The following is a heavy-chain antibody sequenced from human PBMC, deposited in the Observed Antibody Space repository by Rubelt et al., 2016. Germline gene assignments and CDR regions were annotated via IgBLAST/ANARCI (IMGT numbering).Heavy chain of an antibody. Sequence: QLQLQESGPGLVKPSETLSLTCTVSGGSISSSSYYWGWIRQPPGKGLEWIGRIYYSGSTYYNPSLKRRGTIAVDTSKNQFSRKRSSVTAADTAGYYCARHSHNCSSTSCGLNWFDPWGQGTRVTVSS. CDR3: ARHSHNCSSTSCGLNWFDP. CDR1: GGSISSSSYY. CDR2: IYYSGST. D-gene: IGHD2-2*01. J-gene: IGHJ5*02. V-gene: IGHV4-39*01.